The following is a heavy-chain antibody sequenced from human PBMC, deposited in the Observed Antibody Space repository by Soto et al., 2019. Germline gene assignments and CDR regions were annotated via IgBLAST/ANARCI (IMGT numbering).Heavy chain of an antibody. V-gene: IGHV4-4*02. CDR1: GDSISSLNW. J-gene: IGHJ4*02. Sequence: QVQLQESGPGLVKPSGTLSLTCTVSGDSISSLNWWSWVRQPPGKGLEWLGQIHHNGNTDYNASLKSLVTISIDKSKNQFSLNLTSVTVADTAVYYCVRVPNYWGQGTLVTVSS. CDR2: IHHNGNT. CDR3: VRVPNY.